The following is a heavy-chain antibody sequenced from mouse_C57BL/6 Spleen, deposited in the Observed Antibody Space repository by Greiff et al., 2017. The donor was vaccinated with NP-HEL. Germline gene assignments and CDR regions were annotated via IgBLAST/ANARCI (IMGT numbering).Heavy chain of an antibody. CDR1: GFSLISYN. J-gene: IGHJ1*03. CDR3: ARGTRSHWYFDV. Sequence: QVQLKESGPGLVQPSQNLSITCTVSGFSLISYNVHWVRQSPGKGLEWLGVIWSGGSTDYNAAFISRLSISKDNSKSQVFFKMNSLQADDTAIYYCARGTRSHWYFDVWGTGTTVTVSS. D-gene: IGHD1-1*01. V-gene: IGHV2-2*01. CDR2: IWSGGST.